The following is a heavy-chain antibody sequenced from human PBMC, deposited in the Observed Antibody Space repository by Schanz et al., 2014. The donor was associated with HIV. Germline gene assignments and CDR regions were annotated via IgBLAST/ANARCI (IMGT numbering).Heavy chain of an antibody. Sequence: QVQLVESGGGVVQPGRSLRLSCAASGFTFSSYGMHWVRQVPGKGLEWVAVIWYDGSSKYYADSVKGRFTISRDNSKNTLYLQMNSLRAEDTAVYYCAKRIIFGVVFPANFDYWGQGTLVTVSS. D-gene: IGHD3-3*01. J-gene: IGHJ4*02. CDR3: AKRIIFGVVFPANFDY. CDR1: GFTFSSYG. V-gene: IGHV3-33*06. CDR2: IWYDGSSK.